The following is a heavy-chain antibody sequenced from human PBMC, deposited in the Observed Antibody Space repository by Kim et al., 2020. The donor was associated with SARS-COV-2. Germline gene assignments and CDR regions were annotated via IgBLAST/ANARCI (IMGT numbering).Heavy chain of an antibody. V-gene: IGHV1-46*01. Sequence: ASVKVSCKASGYTFTSYYMHWVRQAPGQGLEWMGIINPSGCSTSYAQKFQGRVTMTRDTSTSTVYMELSSLRSEDTAVYYCARDPRVAARPDYYYYYGMDVWGQGTTVTVSS. CDR2: INPSGCST. D-gene: IGHD6-6*01. CDR1: GYTFTSYY. CDR3: ARDPRVAARPDYYYYYGMDV. J-gene: IGHJ6*02.